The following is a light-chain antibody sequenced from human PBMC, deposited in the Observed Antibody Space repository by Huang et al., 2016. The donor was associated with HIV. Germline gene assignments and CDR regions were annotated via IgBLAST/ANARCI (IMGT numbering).Light chain of an antibody. CDR3: QQYFDVPWT. CDR1: QSLLFRSNNENY. J-gene: IGKJ1*01. CDR2: WAS. V-gene: IGKV4-1*01. Sequence: GSLGETATINCKSSQSLLFRSNNENYLAWYQQKPGQPPTLLMSWASTRGSGVPSRFSGGGSGTDFTLTISSLQAEDVAVYFCQQYFDVPWTFGRGTKVEIK.